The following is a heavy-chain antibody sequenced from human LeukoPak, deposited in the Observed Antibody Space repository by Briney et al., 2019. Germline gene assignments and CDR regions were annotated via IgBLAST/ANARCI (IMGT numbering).Heavy chain of an antibody. CDR2: IYYSGST. CDR3: ARHFRRDGYNPNSYWYFAL. CDR1: GGSISSYY. D-gene: IGHD5-24*01. J-gene: IGHJ2*01. Sequence: SETLSLTCTVSGGSISSYYWSWIRQPPGKGLEWIGYIYYSGSTNYNPSLKSRVTISVDTSKNQFSLKLSSVTAADTAVYYCARHFRRDGYNPNSYWYFALWGRGTLVTVSS. V-gene: IGHV4-59*08.